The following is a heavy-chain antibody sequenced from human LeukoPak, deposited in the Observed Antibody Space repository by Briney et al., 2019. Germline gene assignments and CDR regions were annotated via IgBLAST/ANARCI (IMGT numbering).Heavy chain of an antibody. CDR1: GDSISSRTYY. V-gene: IGHV4-39*07. Sequence: PSETLSLTCTVSGDSISSRTYYWGWIRQPPGKGLEWIGSIYYSGSTYYNPSLKSRVTISVDTSKNQFSLKLSSVTAADTAVYYCARDSPAREYQLSEAYYYYGMDVWGQGTTVTVSS. J-gene: IGHJ6*02. D-gene: IGHD2-2*01. CDR3: ARDSPAREYQLSEAYYYYGMDV. CDR2: IYYSGST.